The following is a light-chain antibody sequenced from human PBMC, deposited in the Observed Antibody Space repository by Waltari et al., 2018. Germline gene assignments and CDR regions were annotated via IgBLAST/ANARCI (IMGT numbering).Light chain of an antibody. V-gene: IGKV3-20*01. CDR2: GAS. CDR3: HQYGSSPET. CDR1: QSVTSSY. J-gene: IGKJ1*01. Sequence: EIVLTQSPRTLSLSPGERATLSCRASQSVTSSYLAWYLQKPGQAPRPLIYGASSRATGIPDRFSGSGSGTDFTLTISRLEPEDFAVYYCHQYGSSPETFGQGTKLEIK.